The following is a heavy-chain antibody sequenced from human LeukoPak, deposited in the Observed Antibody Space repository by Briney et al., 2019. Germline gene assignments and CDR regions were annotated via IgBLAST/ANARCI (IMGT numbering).Heavy chain of an antibody. Sequence: PSETLSLTCTVSGGSISSSSYYWGWIRQPPGKGLEWIGSIYYSRSTYYNPSLKSRVTISVDTSKNQFSLKLSSVTAADTAVYYCARSPNDYGDYYFDYWGQGTLVTVSS. CDR3: ARSPNDYGDYYFDY. V-gene: IGHV4-39*01. CDR1: GGSISSSSYY. D-gene: IGHD4-17*01. J-gene: IGHJ4*02. CDR2: IYYSRST.